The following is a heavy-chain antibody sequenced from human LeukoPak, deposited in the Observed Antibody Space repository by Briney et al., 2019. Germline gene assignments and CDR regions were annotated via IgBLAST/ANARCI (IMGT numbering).Heavy chain of an antibody. D-gene: IGHD3-3*01. CDR3: KRETILSYYDFWGGWNY. CDR1: GDSVSSNSAA. Sequence: SQTLSLTCAISGDSVSSNSAAWNWVRQSPSRGLEWLGRTFHRSKWYNDYAVFVKSRITINPDTSKNQFSLQLNSVTPEDTAVYYCKRETILSYYDFWGGWNYWGQEPLVPVSS. J-gene: IGHJ4*02. CDR2: TFHRSKWYN. V-gene: IGHV6-1*01.